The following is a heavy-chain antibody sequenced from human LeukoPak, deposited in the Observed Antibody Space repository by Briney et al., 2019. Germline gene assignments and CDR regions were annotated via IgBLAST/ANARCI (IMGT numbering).Heavy chain of an antibody. V-gene: IGHV1-18*01. CDR3: ARAAPPARYCSGGSCYSGIWFDP. CDR1: GYTFTSYD. J-gene: IGHJ5*02. D-gene: IGHD2-15*01. CDR2: ISAYNGNT. Sequence: ASVKVSCKASGYTFTSYDINWVRQAPGQGLEWMGWISAYNGNTNYAQKLQGRVTMTTDTSTSTAYMELRSLRSDDTAVYYCARAAPPARYCSGGSCYSGIWFDPWGQGTLVTVSS.